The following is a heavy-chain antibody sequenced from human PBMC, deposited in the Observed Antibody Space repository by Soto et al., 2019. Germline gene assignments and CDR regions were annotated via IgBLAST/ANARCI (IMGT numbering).Heavy chain of an antibody. J-gene: IGHJ4*02. D-gene: IGHD6-19*01. Sequence: EVQLLESGGDLVQPGGSLRLSCTASAFTFRNYAMTWVRQAPGKSLEWISSISGGGLNTHYADSVKGRFTVSRDDSKSTLYLQMANLTAGDTAVYYYAKGGSGWYPFDYWGQGTLVTVAS. CDR3: AKGGSGWYPFDY. V-gene: IGHV3-23*01. CDR1: AFTFRNYA. CDR2: ISGGGLNT.